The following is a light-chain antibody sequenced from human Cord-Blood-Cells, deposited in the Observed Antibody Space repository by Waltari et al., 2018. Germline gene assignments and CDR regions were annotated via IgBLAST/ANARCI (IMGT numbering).Light chain of an antibody. J-gene: IGKJ4*01. CDR3: QQRSNWLT. V-gene: IGKV3-11*01. CDR1: QSVSSY. CDR2: DAS. Sequence: EIVLTQSPATLSLSPGERATLSCRASQSVSSYLAWYQQKPGQAPRLLIYDASNRATGIPARFSGSWSGTDCTLTISSLEPEDFAVYYCQQRSNWLTFGGGTKVEIK.